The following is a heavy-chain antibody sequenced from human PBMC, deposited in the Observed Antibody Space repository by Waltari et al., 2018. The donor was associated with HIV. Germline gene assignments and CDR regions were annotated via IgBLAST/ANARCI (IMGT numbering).Heavy chain of an antibody. CDR3: ARGKTGYSYLDS. CDR2: FYSSGSV. V-gene: IGHV4-59*01. CDR1: Y. D-gene: IGHD2-15*01. Sequence: YWDWIRQAPGKEFEWVGYFYSSGSVNYNPSLASRVTMSTDSSRKQLSLKLNSVTDADTATYYCARGKTGYSYLDSWGPGTLVTVSS. J-gene: IGHJ4*02.